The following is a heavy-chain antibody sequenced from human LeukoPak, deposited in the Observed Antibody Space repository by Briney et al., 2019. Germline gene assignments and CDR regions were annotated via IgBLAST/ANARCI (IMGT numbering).Heavy chain of an antibody. D-gene: IGHD5-12*01. Sequence: SEPLSLTCTVSGDSISSGGYYWSWIRQHPGKGLEWIGYIYYSGSTYYTPSLKNRVTISVATSKNQFSLRLSSVTAVDTAVYYCARGGGGYSWYFDLWGRGTLVTVSS. CDR1: GDSISSGGYY. V-gene: IGHV4-31*03. J-gene: IGHJ2*01. CDR3: ARGGGGYSWYFDL. CDR2: IYYSGST.